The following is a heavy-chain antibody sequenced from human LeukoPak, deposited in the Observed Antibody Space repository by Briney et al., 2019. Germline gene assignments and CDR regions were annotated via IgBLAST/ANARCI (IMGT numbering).Heavy chain of an antibody. J-gene: IGHJ4*02. D-gene: IGHD3-10*01. CDR1: GFPFSGFF. CDR2: IKQDGSER. CDR3: ARAGSHWHYVY. Sequence: PGGSLRLSFATSGFPFSGFFMSWVRQSPTKGLEWVANIKQDGSERYYVDSVKGRFTISRDNAKNSLSLQMNNLRVEDTAVYYCARAGSHWHYVYWGQGTVVTVSS. V-gene: IGHV3-7*01.